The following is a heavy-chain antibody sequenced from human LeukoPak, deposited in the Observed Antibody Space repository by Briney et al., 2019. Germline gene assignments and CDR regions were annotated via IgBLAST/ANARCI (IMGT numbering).Heavy chain of an antibody. J-gene: IGHJ4*02. CDR1: GYTFTGYY. Sequence: ASVKVSCKASGYTFTGYYMHWVRQAPGQGLECMGRINPNSGGTNYAQKFQGRVTMTRDTSISTAYMELSRLRSDDTAVDYCAREYSSGWYQGYWGQGTLVTVSS. CDR3: AREYSSGWYQGY. CDR2: INPNSGGT. D-gene: IGHD6-19*01. V-gene: IGHV1-2*06.